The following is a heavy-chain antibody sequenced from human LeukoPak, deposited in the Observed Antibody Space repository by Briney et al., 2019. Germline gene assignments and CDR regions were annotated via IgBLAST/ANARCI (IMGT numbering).Heavy chain of an antibody. Sequence: GGSLRLSCAASGFTFSDYYMTWIRQAPGKGLEWVSYISSSGSTIYYADSVKGRFTISRDNAKNSLYLQVNSLRADDTAVYYCARRVFWSGYLNWFDPWGQGTLVTVSS. CDR3: ARRVFWSGYLNWFDP. V-gene: IGHV3-11*01. J-gene: IGHJ5*02. CDR2: ISSSGSTI. D-gene: IGHD3-3*01. CDR1: GFTFSDYY.